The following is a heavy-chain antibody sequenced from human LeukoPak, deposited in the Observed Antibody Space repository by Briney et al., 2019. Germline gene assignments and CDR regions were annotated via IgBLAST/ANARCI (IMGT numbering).Heavy chain of an antibody. CDR2: INHSGST. J-gene: IGHJ4*02. CDR3: ARGDGAVSYNFDY. V-gene: IGHV4-34*01. Sequence: SETLSLTCAVYGGSFSDYYWSWIRQPPGKGLEWIGEINHSGSTNFNPSLKSRVTISVDTSKNQFSLKLSSVTAADTAVYYCARGDGAVSYNFDYWGQGTLVTVSS. D-gene: IGHD6-19*01. CDR1: GGSFSDYY.